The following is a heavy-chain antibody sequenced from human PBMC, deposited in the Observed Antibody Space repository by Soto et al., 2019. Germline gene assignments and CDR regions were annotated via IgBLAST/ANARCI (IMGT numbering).Heavy chain of an antibody. V-gene: IGHV4-61*08. Sequence: QEQLQEAGPGRVKPSETLSLPCTVSGGSGSSGGYYWSWMRQPPGKGRECIGYIEYSVSTNYNPSIKSRVTISVDTCKNQFYLKLSSVTAADTAVYYCAREYLYRYYVPAYDAFDIWGQGTMVTVSP. CDR3: AREYLYRYYVPAYDAFDI. J-gene: IGHJ3*02. CDR1: GGSGSSGGYY. D-gene: IGHD3-22*01. CDR2: IEYSVST.